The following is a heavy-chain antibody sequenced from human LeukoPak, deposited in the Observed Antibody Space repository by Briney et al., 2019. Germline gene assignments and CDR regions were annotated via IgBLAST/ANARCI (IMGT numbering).Heavy chain of an antibody. J-gene: IGHJ5*02. CDR3: ARVSDYRNTMFDP. CDR2: ISSSSSYI. V-gene: IGHV3-21*01. CDR1: GFTFSSYS. Sequence: GGSLRLSCAASGFTFSSYSMNWVRQAPGKGLEWVSSISSSSSYIYYADSVKGRFTISRDNAKNSLYLQMNSLRAEDTAVYYCARVSDYRNTMFDPWGQGTLVTVSS. D-gene: IGHD4-11*01.